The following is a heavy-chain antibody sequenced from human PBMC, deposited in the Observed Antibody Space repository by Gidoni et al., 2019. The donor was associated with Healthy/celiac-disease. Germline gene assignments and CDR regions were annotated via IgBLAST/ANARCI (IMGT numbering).Heavy chain of an antibody. V-gene: IGHV3-30*04. D-gene: IGHD6-13*01. J-gene: IGHJ4*02. CDR1: GFTFSSYA. CDR3: ARDGIAAAKRKLPIDY. CDR2: ISYDGSNK. Sequence: QVQLVESGGGVVQPGRSLRLSCAASGFTFSSYAMHWVRQAPGKGLEWVAVISYDGSNKYYADSVKGRFTISRDNPKNTLYLQMNSLRAEDTAVYYCARDGIAAAKRKLPIDYWGQGTLVTVSS.